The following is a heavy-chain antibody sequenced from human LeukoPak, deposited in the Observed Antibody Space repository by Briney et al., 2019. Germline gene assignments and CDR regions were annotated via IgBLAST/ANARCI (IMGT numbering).Heavy chain of an antibody. CDR2: IKQDGSEK. CDR3: ARASGLA. J-gene: IGHJ5*02. V-gene: IGHV3-7*02. D-gene: IGHD3-16*01. CDR1: GFTYSYYW. Sequence: GGSLRLSCAASGFTYSYYWMSWVRQAPGKGLEWVATIKQDGSEKYYVDSVKGRFTISTDNAKNSLYLQMNSLRAEDTAVYYCARASGLAWGQGTLVTVSS.